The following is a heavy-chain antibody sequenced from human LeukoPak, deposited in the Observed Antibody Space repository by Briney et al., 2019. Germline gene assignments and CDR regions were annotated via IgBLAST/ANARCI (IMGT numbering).Heavy chain of an antibody. CDR1: GFTFDDYA. CDR3: AKDQSVYESRYGMDV. Sequence: GRSLRLSCAASGFTFDDYAMHWVRQAPGKGLEWVSGISWNSGSIGYADSVKGRFTISRDNAKNSLYLQMNSLRAEDTALYYCAKDQSVYESRYGMDVWGQGTTVTVSS. CDR2: ISWNSGSI. D-gene: IGHD3-3*01. J-gene: IGHJ6*02. V-gene: IGHV3-9*01.